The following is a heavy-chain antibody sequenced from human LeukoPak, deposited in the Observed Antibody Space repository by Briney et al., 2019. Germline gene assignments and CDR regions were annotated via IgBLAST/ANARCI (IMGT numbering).Heavy chain of an antibody. CDR1: GFTFNIYE. CDR2: VDVIVNSI. CDR3: ARDVIQPWLLFDY. D-gene: IGHD5-18*01. Sequence: GGSLRLSCAASGFTFNIYEFNWVRQAPGKGLEWLSFVDVIVNSIYYADSVQGRFTISRDNAKSSLYLQMNSLRAEDTAVYYCARDVIQPWLLFDYWGQGTLVTVSS. J-gene: IGHJ4*02. V-gene: IGHV3-48*03.